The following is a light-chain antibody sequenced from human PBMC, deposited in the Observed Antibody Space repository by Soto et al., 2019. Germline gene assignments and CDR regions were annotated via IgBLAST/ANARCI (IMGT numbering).Light chain of an antibody. J-gene: IGKJ4*01. Sequence: DVKMNLSLVALSVPVGDRVTIPCRASQSISSWLALYQQKPGKAPKLLIYKASSLESGVPSMFSGSGSGTEFTLTIISLQADDFTPDCSKLSNSHPNPLAEGTK. CDR3: KLSNSHPNP. CDR1: QSISSW. CDR2: KAS. V-gene: IGKV1-5*03.